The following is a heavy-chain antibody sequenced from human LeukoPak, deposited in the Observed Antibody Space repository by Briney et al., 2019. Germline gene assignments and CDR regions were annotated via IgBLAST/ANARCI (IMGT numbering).Heavy chain of an antibody. J-gene: IGHJ4*02. V-gene: IGHV3-21*06. CDR3: ARGHYDILTGNYKWTPDY. D-gene: IGHD3-9*01. Sequence: GGSLRLSCVASGFTFSGYKMNWVRQAPGRGLEWVSSIHSGGSDIYYADSVKGRFTVSRDNAKNSLFLQMNSLRAEDTALYYCARGHYDILTGNYKWTPDYWGQGTLVTVSS. CDR1: GFTFSGYK. CDR2: IHSGGSDI.